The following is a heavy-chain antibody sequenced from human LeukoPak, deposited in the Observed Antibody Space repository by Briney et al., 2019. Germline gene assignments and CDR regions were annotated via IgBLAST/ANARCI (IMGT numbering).Heavy chain of an antibody. D-gene: IGHD3-16*01. Sequence: GGSLRLSCLVSGFKFRDYGMHWVRQAPGKGLKWVAHISYDGATEHYADSVRGRFTVSRDDSKNTAYLQMDSLRPEDTASYFCAKVGFGFDYWGQGTVVTVSS. J-gene: IGHJ4*02. CDR2: ISYDGATE. V-gene: IGHV3-30*18. CDR1: GFKFRDYG. CDR3: AKVGFGFDY.